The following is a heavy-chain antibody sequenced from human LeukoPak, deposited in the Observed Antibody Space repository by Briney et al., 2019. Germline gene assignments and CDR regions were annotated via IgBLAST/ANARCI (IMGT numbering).Heavy chain of an antibody. Sequence: SETLSLTCAVYGGSFSGYYWSWTRQPPGKGLEWIGEINHSGSTNYNPSLKSRVTISVDTSKNQFSLKLSSVTAADTAVYYCSGGSSRAYWFDPWGQGTLVTVSS. CDR2: INHSGST. V-gene: IGHV4-34*01. CDR1: GGSFSGYY. J-gene: IGHJ5*02. CDR3: SGGSSRAYWFDP. D-gene: IGHD6-6*01.